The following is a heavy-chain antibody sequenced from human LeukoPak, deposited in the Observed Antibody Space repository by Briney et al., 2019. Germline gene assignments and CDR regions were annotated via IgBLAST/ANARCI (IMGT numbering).Heavy chain of an antibody. D-gene: IGHD2-2*01. CDR3: AKEKGIYCSSIDCSPGMDV. CDR2: ISYDGSNK. Sequence: GSLRLSCAASGFTFSNYGMHWVRQAPGKGLEWVAVISYDGSNKYYADSVKGRFTFSRDNSKNTLYLQMSSLRAEDTAVYYCAKEKGIYCSSIDCSPGMDVWGQGTTVTVSS. V-gene: IGHV3-30*18. J-gene: IGHJ6*02. CDR1: GFTFSNYG.